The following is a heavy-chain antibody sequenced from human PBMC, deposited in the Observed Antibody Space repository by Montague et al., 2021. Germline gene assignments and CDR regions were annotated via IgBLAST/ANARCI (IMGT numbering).Heavy chain of an antibody. CDR2: IYDSGST. J-gene: IGHJ4*02. D-gene: IGHD2-15*01. Sequence: TLSLTCSVSGGSIGSGGFYWSWIRQHPGKGPEWIGSIYDSGSTNYNPSLKSRLTLSRDTSKSQVSLRLTSVTAAEAAVYYCARSGGYCSGGRCDTFDYWGQGTLVTVSS. CDR1: GGSIGSGGFY. V-gene: IGHV4-31*03. CDR3: ARSGGYCSGGRCDTFDY.